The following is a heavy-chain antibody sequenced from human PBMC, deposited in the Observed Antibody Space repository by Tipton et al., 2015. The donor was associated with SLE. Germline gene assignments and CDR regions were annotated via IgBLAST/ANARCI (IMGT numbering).Heavy chain of an antibody. V-gene: IGHV4-34*01. Sequence: TLSLTCAVYGGSFSGYYWSWIRQPPGKGLEWIGSIYYSGSTYYNPSLKSRVTISVDTSKNQFSLKLSSVTAADTAVYYCARHRASSGWLKKGAFDIWGQGTMVTVSS. CDR3: ARHRASSGWLKKGAFDI. D-gene: IGHD6-19*01. CDR2: IYYSGST. CDR1: GGSFSGYY. J-gene: IGHJ3*02.